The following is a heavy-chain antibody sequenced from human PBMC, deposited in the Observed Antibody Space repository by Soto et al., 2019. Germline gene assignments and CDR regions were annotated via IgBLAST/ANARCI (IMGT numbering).Heavy chain of an antibody. Sequence: GGSLRLSCAASGFTFSNAWMNWVRQAPGKGLEWVGRIKSKTDGGTTDYAAPVKGRFTISRDDSKNTLYLQMNSLKTEDTAVYYCTTTTSLYFWSGYYTVEDYYYGMDVWGQGTTVTVSS. CDR1: GFTFSNAW. CDR2: IKSKTDGGTT. J-gene: IGHJ6*02. V-gene: IGHV3-15*07. CDR3: TTTTSLYFWSGYYTVEDYYYGMDV. D-gene: IGHD3-3*01.